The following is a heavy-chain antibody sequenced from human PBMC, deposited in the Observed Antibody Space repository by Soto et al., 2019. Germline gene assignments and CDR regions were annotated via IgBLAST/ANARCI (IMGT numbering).Heavy chain of an antibody. CDR1: GGTFSSYA. D-gene: IGHD3-3*01. J-gene: IGHJ4*02. CDR2: IVPINGKT. Sequence: GASVKVSCKASGGTFSSYAISWVRQAPGQRLEWMGWIVPINGKTNYSQKFQGRVTITRDTSASTVFMELSSLTSEDTAVYHCASDFWSGYPGFDYWGQGTLVTVSS. CDR3: ASDFWSGYPGFDY. V-gene: IGHV1-69*10.